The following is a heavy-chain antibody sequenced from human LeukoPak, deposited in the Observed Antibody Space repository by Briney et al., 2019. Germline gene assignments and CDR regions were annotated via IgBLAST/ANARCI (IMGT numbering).Heavy chain of an antibody. V-gene: IGHV1-2*02. Sequence: GASVKVSCKASGGTFTGYYMHWVRQAPGQGLEWMGWINPNSGGTNYAQKFQGRVTMTRDTSISTAYMELSRLRSDDTAVYYCARGGSSSWYYFDYWGQGTLVTVSS. CDR3: ARGGSSSWYYFDY. CDR1: GGTFTGYY. CDR2: INPNSGGT. D-gene: IGHD6-13*01. J-gene: IGHJ4*02.